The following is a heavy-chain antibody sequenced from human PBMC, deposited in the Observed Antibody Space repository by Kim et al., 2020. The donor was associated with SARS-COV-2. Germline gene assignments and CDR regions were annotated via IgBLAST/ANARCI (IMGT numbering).Heavy chain of an antibody. CDR3: ARAGYQLLPLDY. Sequence: NYAQKFQGRVTMTRDTSISTAYMELSRLRSDDTAVYYCARAGYQLLPLDYWGQGTLVTVSS. D-gene: IGHD2-2*01. V-gene: IGHV1-2*02. J-gene: IGHJ4*02.